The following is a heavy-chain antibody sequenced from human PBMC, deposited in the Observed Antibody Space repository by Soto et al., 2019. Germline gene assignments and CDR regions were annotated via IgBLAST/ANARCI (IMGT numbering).Heavy chain of an antibody. CDR3: ARVRLEHDYGDYVGGSVYGMDV. D-gene: IGHD4-17*01. V-gene: IGHV1-2*04. J-gene: IGHJ6*02. CDR1: GYTFTGYY. Sequence: ASVKVSCKASGYTFTGYYMHWVRQAPGQGLEWMGWINPNSGGTNYAQKFQGWVTMTRDTSISTAYMELSRLRSDDTAVYYCARVRLEHDYGDYVGGSVYGMDVWGQGTTVTVS. CDR2: INPNSGGT.